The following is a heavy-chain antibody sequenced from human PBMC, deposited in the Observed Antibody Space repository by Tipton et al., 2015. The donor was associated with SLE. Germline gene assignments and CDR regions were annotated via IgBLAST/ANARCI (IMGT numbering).Heavy chain of an antibody. Sequence: SLRLSCAASGFTFSTYSMNWVRQAPGKGLEWVSYISSSSSTIYYADSVKGRFTMSRDNAKNSLYMQMSSLRAEDTAVYYCARGSDDGTTYLDYWGQGTLVTVSS. CDR3: ARGSDDGTTYLDY. CDR1: GFTFSTYS. V-gene: IGHV3-48*01. J-gene: IGHJ4*02. CDR2: ISSSSSTI. D-gene: IGHD2/OR15-2a*01.